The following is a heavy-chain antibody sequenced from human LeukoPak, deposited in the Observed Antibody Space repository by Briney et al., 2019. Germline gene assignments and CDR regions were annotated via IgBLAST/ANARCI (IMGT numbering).Heavy chain of an antibody. CDR2: ISYDGSNK. J-gene: IGHJ4*02. D-gene: IGHD5-18*01. CDR1: GFTFSSYG. V-gene: IGHV3-30*18. CDR3: AKDEAYSYGYNY. Sequence: GGSLRLSCAASGFTFSSYGMHWVRQAPGKGLEWVAVISYDGSNKYYADSVKGRFTISRDNSKNTLYLQMNSLRAEDTAVYYCAKDEAYSYGYNYWGQGTLVTVSP.